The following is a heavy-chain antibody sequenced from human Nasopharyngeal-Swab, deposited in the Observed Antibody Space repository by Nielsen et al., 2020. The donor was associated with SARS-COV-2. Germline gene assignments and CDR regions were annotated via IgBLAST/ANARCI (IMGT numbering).Heavy chain of an antibody. Sequence: PGKGLEWIGFIYYSGTTSYNPSFMSRVTITVDTSKNQFSLDLNSVTAADTAVYYCAGGTYYYYGMDVWGQGITVTVSS. J-gene: IGHJ6*02. CDR3: AGGTYYYYGMDV. CDR2: IYYSGTT. D-gene: IGHD3-16*01. V-gene: IGHV4-59*13.